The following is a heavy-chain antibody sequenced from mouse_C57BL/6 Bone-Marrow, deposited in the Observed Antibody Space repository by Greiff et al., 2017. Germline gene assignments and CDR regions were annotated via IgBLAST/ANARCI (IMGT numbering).Heavy chain of an antibody. Sequence: VQLQESGAELARPGASVKLSCKASGYTFTSYGISWVKQRTGQGLEWIGEIYPRSGNTYYKEKFKCKAKLTADKPSSTAYMDLRSLTSEDSAVYFCAYYYGSPYYFDYWGQGTTLTGSS. D-gene: IGHD1-1*01. J-gene: IGHJ2*01. CDR1: GYTFTSYG. CDR2: IYPRSGNT. V-gene: IGHV1-81*01. CDR3: AYYYGSPYYFDY.